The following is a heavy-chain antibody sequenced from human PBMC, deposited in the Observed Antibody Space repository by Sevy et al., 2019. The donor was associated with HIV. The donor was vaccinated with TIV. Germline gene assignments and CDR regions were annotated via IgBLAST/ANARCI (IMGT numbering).Heavy chain of an antibody. CDR3: TTGGSLFQH. V-gene: IGHV3-15*01. Sequence: GGSLRLSCAASGFTFTNVWMSWVRQAPGKGLEWVAHIKSKTDGGTTDYAAPVRGRFTISRDNSKNTLYLQMNSLKTEDTAVYYCTTGGSLFQHWGQSTLVTVSS. D-gene: IGHD3-16*01. CDR2: IKSKTDGGTT. CDR1: GFTFTNVW. J-gene: IGHJ1*01.